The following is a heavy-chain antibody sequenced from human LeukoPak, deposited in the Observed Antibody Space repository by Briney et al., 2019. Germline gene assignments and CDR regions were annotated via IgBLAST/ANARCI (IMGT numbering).Heavy chain of an antibody. Sequence: GGSLILSCEASGFTFSNYWMSWVRQAPGKGLEWVANIKQDGSEKYYVDSVKGRFTISRDNAKNSLYLQMNSLRAEDTAQYYCARHNPLWGYWGQGTLVTVSS. CDR3: ARHNPLWGY. D-gene: IGHD1-14*01. J-gene: IGHJ4*02. CDR2: IKQDGSEK. CDR1: GFTFSNYW. V-gene: IGHV3-7*04.